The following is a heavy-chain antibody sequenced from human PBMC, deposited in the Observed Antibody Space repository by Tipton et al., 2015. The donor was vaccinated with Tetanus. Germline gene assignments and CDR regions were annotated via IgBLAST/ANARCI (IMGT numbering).Heavy chain of an antibody. CDR3: ASGSALDY. D-gene: IGHD6-25*01. CDR2: ITSTSSYI. Sequence: SLRLSCEVSGFIFSSYTMNWVRQAPGKGLEWVSSITSTSSYIYYTDSLKGRFTISRDNAKSSLYLQMNSLRAEDTAVYFCASGSALDYGGPGTLVTVSS. CDR1: GFIFSSYT. V-gene: IGHV3-21*01. J-gene: IGHJ4*02.